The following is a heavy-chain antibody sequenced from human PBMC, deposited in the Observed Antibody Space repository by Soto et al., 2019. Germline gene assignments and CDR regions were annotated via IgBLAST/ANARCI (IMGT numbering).Heavy chain of an antibody. CDR3: AGMYCSGGTCYSTYSYYYMDV. CDR2: IYYSGST. J-gene: IGHJ6*03. V-gene: IGHV4-31*02. Sequence: DLAWIGYIYYSGSTYYNPSLSSRITMSVDTSTNQFSLKLSSVTAADTAVYYCAGMYCSGGTCYSTYSYYYMDVWGKGTTVTVSS. D-gene: IGHD2-15*01.